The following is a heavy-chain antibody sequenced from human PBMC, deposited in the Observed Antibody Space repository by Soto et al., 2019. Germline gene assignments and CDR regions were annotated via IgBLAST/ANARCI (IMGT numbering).Heavy chain of an antibody. CDR3: ARAGAADYVWATWFDP. CDR2: ISAYNGNT. V-gene: IGHV1-18*04. J-gene: IGHJ5*02. D-gene: IGHD3-16*01. Sequence: ASVKVSCKASGYTFTSYDITCVRQAPGQGLEWMGWISAYNGNTNYAQHLQGRVTLTTDTSTSTAYMELRSLRSDDSAIHYCARAGAADYVWATWFDPWGQGTLVTVSS. CDR1: GYTFTSYD.